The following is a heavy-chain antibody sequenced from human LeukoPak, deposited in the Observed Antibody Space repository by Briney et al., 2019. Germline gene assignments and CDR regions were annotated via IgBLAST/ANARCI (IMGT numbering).Heavy chain of an antibody. D-gene: IGHD5-24*01. CDR2: IYPGDSDT. CDR1: GYSFTSYW. V-gene: IGHV5-51*01. CDR3: ARLRDGYNYRRDAFDI. J-gene: IGHJ3*02. Sequence: GESLKISCKGSGYSFTSYWIGWVRQMPGKGLEWMGNIYPGDSDTRYSPSFQGQVTISADKSISTAYLQWSSLKASDTAMYYCARLRDGYNYRRDAFDIWGQGTMVTVSS.